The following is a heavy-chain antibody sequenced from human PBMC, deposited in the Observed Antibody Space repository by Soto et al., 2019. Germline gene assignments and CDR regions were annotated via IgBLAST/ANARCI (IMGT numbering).Heavy chain of an antibody. CDR1: GFTFSSYA. D-gene: IGHD6-13*01. J-gene: IGHJ5*02. CDR2: ISGSGGST. Sequence: PGGSLRLSCAASGFTFSSYAMSWVRQAPGEGLEWVSAISGSGGSTYYADSVKGRFTISRDNSKNTLYLQMNSLRAEDTAVYYCAMSGYSSSWYPWKWFDPWGQGTLVTVSS. V-gene: IGHV3-23*01. CDR3: AMSGYSSSWYPWKWFDP.